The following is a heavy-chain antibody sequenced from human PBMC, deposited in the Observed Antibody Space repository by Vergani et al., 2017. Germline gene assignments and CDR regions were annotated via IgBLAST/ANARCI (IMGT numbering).Heavy chain of an antibody. J-gene: IGHJ4*02. V-gene: IGHV4-30-4*01. CDR3: ARLYYYGSGSYYNRPYYFDY. CDR2: IYYSGST. CDR1: GDSISSGVYY. D-gene: IGHD3-10*01. Sequence: QVQLQESGPGLVKPSQTLSLTCSVSGDSISSGVYYWNWIRQHPGKGLEWIGYIYYSGSTYYNPSLKSRVTISVDTSKNQFSLKLSSVTAADTAVYYCARLYYYGSGSYYNRPYYFDYWGQGTLVTVSS.